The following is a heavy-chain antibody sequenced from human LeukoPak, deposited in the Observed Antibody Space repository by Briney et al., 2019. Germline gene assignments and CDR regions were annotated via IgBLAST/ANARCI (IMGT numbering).Heavy chain of an antibody. CDR2: IIPILGIA. V-gene: IGHV1-69*04. CDR1: GGTFSSYA. D-gene: IGHD2-2*01. J-gene: IGHJ4*01. Sequence: ASVKVSCKACGGTFSSYAISWVRQGPGQGLEWMGRIIPILGIANYAQKFQGRVTITADKSTSTAYMELSSLRSEDTAVYYCARAAGLGVVPAAPDYWGQGTLVTVSS. CDR3: ARAAGLGVVPAAPDY.